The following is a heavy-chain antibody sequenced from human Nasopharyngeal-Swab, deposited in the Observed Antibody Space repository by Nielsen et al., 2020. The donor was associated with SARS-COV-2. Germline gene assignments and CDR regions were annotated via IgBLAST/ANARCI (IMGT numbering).Heavy chain of an antibody. CDR3: ARGGGGGYGDYYYYGMDV. CDR1: GFTFSSYE. V-gene: IGHV3-48*03. D-gene: IGHD1-26*01. CDR2: ISSSGSTI. J-gene: IGHJ6*02. Sequence: GGSLRLSCAASGFTFSSYEMNWVRQAPGKGLEWVSYISSSGSTIYYADSVKGRFTISRDNAKNSLYLQMNSLRAEDTAVYYCARGGGGGYGDYYYYGMDVWGQGTTVTVSS.